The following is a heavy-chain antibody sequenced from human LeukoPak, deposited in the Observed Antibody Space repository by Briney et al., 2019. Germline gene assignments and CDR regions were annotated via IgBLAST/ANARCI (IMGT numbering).Heavy chain of an antibody. Sequence: GASVKVSCKASGYTFTGYYMHWVRQAPGQGLEWTGWINPNSGGTNYAQKFQGRVTMTRDTSISTAYMELSRLRSDDTAVYYCARDPYSSSWYVRSGFFDYWGQGTLVTVSS. D-gene: IGHD6-13*01. V-gene: IGHV1-2*02. J-gene: IGHJ4*02. CDR3: ARDPYSSSWYVRSGFFDY. CDR2: INPNSGGT. CDR1: GYTFTGYY.